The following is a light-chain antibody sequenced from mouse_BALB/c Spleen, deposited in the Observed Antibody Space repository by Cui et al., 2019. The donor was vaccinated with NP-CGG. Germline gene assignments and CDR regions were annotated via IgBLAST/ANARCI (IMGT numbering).Light chain of an antibody. Sequence: QAVVTQDSALTTSPGETVTLTCRSSTGAVTTSNYANWVQEKPDHLFTGLIGGTHNRAPGVPARFSGSLIGDKAALTITGAQTEDEATYFCALWYSNHWVFGGGTKLTVL. CDR3: ALWYSNHWV. CDR1: TGAVTTSNY. V-gene: IGLV1*01. J-gene: IGLJ1*01. CDR2: GTH.